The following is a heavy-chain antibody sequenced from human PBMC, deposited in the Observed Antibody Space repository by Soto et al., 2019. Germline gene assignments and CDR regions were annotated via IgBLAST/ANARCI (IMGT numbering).Heavy chain of an antibody. CDR2: ISTAVGAT. J-gene: IGHJ3*02. V-gene: IGHV3-23*01. CDR3: ASALYYYDSSGHGAFDI. CDR1: GFTFSNHA. Sequence: GSLRLSCAVSGFTFSNHAMSWVRQAPGKGLEWVSAISTAVGATYYADSVKGRFTISRDDSNNTLYLQMNSLRAEDTAVYYCASALYYYDSSGHGAFDIWGQGTMVTVSS. D-gene: IGHD3-22*01.